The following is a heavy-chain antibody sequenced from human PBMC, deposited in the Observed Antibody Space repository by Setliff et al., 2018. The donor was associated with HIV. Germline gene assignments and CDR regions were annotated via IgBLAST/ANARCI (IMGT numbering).Heavy chain of an antibody. Sequence: VKVSCKASGGSLRSLSINWVRQAPGQGLKWMAGTIPKFGTSNYAHKFQGRMTITADESTSTAYMELTGLRSEDTAVYYCANLRGEEAGNFYYFYFGLDVWGQGTTVTVSS. J-gene: IGHJ6*02. CDR2: TIPKFGTS. CDR1: GGSLRSLS. V-gene: IGHV1-69*01. CDR3: ANLRGEEAGNFYYFYFGLDV. D-gene: IGHD2-21*02.